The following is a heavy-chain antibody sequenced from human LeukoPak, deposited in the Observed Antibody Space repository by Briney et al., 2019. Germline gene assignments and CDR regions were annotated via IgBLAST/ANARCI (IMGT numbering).Heavy chain of an antibody. J-gene: IGHJ4*02. Sequence: GGSLRLSCAASGFTFSSYAMNWVRQAPGKGLEWVSAISGGGGKTYYAGSVKGRFTISRDNSKNTLYLQMNILRVDDTAVYYCAKETTVTTYGAPFEYWGQGTLVTVSS. D-gene: IGHD4-17*01. V-gene: IGHV3-23*01. CDR2: ISGGGGKT. CDR3: AKETTVTTYGAPFEY. CDR1: GFTFSSYA.